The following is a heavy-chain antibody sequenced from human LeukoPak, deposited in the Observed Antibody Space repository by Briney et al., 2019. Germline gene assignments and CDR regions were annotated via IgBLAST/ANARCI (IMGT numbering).Heavy chain of an antibody. CDR3: ARDCSRRDARGWFDP. J-gene: IGHJ5*02. Sequence: KPSETLSLTCTVSGGSISSSSYYWGWLRQPPGKGLEWFGSIYYSGSTYYNPSIKSRVTISVDTSKNQFSLKLSSVTAADTAVYYCARDCSRRDARGWFDPWGQGTLVTVSS. D-gene: IGHD6-13*01. CDR1: GGSISSSSYY. CDR2: IYYSGST. V-gene: IGHV4-39*02.